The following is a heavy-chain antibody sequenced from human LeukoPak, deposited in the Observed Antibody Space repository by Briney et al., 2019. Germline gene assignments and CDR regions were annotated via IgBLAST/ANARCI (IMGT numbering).Heavy chain of an antibody. J-gene: IGHJ5*02. D-gene: IGHD2-2*01. V-gene: IGHV4-31*03. CDR3: AREGLTSSCCDP. CDR1: GGSITSGGYY. CDR2: IYYSGST. Sequence: MASETVSLTCTVSGGSITSGGYYWSWLRQHPGKGLEWIGYIYYSGSTYYNPSLKSRFTISVATSKNQSSQKLSSVTAADPAVQYCAREGLTSSCCDPWGEETLVTVSS.